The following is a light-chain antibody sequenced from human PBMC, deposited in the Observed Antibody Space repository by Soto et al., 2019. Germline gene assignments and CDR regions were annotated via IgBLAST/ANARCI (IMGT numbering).Light chain of an antibody. CDR2: AAS. CDR1: QSVSTS. V-gene: IGKV3-11*01. Sequence: EIVLTQSPATLSLSPGERATLSCRASQSVSTSLVWYQQKRGQAPRLLIYAASSRATGIPARFSGSGSGTDFTLTISSLEPEDFAVYYCQQRSNWPLTFGGGTKVDIK. CDR3: QQRSNWPLT. J-gene: IGKJ4*01.